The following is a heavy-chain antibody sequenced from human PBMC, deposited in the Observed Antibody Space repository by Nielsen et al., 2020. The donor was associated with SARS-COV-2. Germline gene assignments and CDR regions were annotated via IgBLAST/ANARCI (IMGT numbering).Heavy chain of an antibody. D-gene: IGHD4-17*01. CDR3: AKDPTDFDY. Sequence: GESLKISCAASGFTFSSYSMNWVRQAPGKGLEWVSSISSSSSYIYYADSVKGRFTISRDNSKNTLYLQMNSLRAEDTAVYYCAKDPTDFDYWGQGTLVTVSS. J-gene: IGHJ4*02. V-gene: IGHV3-21*04. CDR2: ISSSSSYI. CDR1: GFTFSSYS.